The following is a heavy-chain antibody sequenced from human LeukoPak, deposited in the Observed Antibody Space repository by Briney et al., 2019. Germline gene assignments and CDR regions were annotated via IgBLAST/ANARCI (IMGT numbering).Heavy chain of an antibody. Sequence: MTSQTLSLTCTVSGGSISSYYWSWIRQPPGKGLEWIGYIYYNGNTNYNPSPNYNPSLKSRVTISIDTSKNQFSLKLSSVTAADTAVYYCARDGMGYYYGSGSLNWFDPWGQGTLVTVSS. CDR1: GGSISSYY. CDR3: ARDGMGYYYGSGSLNWFDP. J-gene: IGHJ5*02. D-gene: IGHD3-10*01. V-gene: IGHV4-59*12. CDR2: IYYNGNT.